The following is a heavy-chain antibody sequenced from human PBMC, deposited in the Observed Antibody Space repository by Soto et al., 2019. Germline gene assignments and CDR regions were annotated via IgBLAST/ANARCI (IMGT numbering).Heavy chain of an antibody. D-gene: IGHD1-26*01. J-gene: IGHJ5*02. Sequence: GGSLRLSCAASGFAFYNYAMAWVRQPPGKGLEWVSSIVGGGHGTFYSDSVRGRFTVSRDNSKNSLYLQMNSLRAEDTAIYYCAKGNSSGEIDWFHPWGQGSLVTISS. V-gene: IGHV3-23*01. CDR3: AKGNSSGEIDWFHP. CDR1: GFAFYNYA. CDR2: IVGGGHGT.